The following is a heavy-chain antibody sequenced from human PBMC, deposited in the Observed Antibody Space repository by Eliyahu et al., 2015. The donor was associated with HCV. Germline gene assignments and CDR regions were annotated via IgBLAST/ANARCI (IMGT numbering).Heavy chain of an antibody. CDR2: IGGRGDDT. Sequence: EVQILEXGGGLVQPGGSLRLSXXAXGLRLSGYVVNWVRQAPGRGLDWVSTIGGRGDDTFYADSVKGRFTISRDDSKNTAYLQMNTLRAEDTAIYYCARDEPFLAPGYWGQGTLVSVSS. CDR3: ARDEPFLAPGY. V-gene: IGHV3-23*01. J-gene: IGHJ4*02. D-gene: IGHD1-14*01. CDR1: GLRLSGYV.